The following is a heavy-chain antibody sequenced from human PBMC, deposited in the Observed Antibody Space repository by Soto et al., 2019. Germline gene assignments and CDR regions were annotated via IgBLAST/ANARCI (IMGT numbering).Heavy chain of an antibody. Sequence: VASVKVSCKASGYTFTSYGISWVRQAPGQGLEWMGWISAYNGNTNYAQKLQGRVTMTTDTSTSTAYMELRSLRSDDTAVYYCARVAVAGTGRDYYYYGMDVWGQGTTVTVSS. CDR1: GYTFTSYG. V-gene: IGHV1-18*04. D-gene: IGHD6-19*01. J-gene: IGHJ6*02. CDR3: ARVAVAGTGRDYYYYGMDV. CDR2: ISAYNGNT.